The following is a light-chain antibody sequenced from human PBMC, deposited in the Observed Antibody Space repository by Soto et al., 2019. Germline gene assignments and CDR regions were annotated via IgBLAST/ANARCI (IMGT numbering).Light chain of an antibody. Sequence: QSALTQPPSASGSPGQSVTISCTGTKNDIGVYDFVSWYQHHPGKAPRLIIYEVSNRPSGVSNRFSGSKFGNTASLTVSGLQAEDEADYSCCSFSSSGTPKWVFGGGTKLTVL. V-gene: IGLV2-14*01. CDR3: CSFSSSGTPKWV. J-gene: IGLJ3*02. CDR1: KNDIGVYDF. CDR2: EVS.